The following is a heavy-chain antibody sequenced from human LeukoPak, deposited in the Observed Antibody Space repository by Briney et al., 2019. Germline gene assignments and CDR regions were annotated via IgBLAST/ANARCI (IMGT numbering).Heavy chain of an antibody. CDR1: GGSISSSHSY. CDR3: ARHPPRDCSSSSCYKRWFDP. Sequence: SETLSLTCTVSGGSISSSHSYWGWIRQPPGKGLEWIGSMYYSGSTYYNPSLKSRVTISVDTSKNQFSLKLNSVTAADTAVYYCARHPPRDCSSSSCYKRWFDPWGQGTLVTVSS. J-gene: IGHJ5*02. V-gene: IGHV4-39*01. CDR2: MYYSGST. D-gene: IGHD2-2*02.